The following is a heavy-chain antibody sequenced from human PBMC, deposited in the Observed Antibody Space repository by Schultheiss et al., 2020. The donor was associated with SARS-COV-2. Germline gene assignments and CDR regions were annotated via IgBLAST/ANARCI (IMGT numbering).Heavy chain of an antibody. V-gene: IGHV1-8*03. Sequence: ASVKVSCKASGGTFSSYAISWVRQAPGQGLEWMGWMNPNSGNTGYAQKFQGRVTITRNTSISTAYMELSSLRSEDTAVYYCASQLRFLEWPNPDYWGQGTLVTVSS. J-gene: IGHJ4*02. D-gene: IGHD3-3*01. CDR1: GGTFSSYA. CDR2: MNPNSGNT. CDR3: ASQLRFLEWPNPDY.